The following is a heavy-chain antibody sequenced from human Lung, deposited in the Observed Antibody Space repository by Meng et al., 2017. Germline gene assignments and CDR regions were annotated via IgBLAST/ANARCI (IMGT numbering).Heavy chain of an antibody. V-gene: IGHV4-34*01. CDR3: ARERHSTIIRGVIDF. CDR2: INHGGST. J-gene: IGHJ4*02. D-gene: IGHD3-10*01. Sequence: QGEIQQLGVGLVGPTETRSLTCAVYGGAISGSYWSWIRTSQAKGLGWIGKINHGGSTNSNPSLESRVTISVDTPKNQFSLRLTSMTVADTAVYYCARERHSTIIRGVIDFWGQGALVTVSS. CDR1: GGAISGSY.